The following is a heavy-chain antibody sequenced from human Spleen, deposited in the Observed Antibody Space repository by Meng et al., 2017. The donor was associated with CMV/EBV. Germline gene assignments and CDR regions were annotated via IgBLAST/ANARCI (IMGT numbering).Heavy chain of an antibody. CDR1: PGSCGGSS. V-gene: IGHV4-34*01. D-gene: IGHD2-15*01. CDR3: ATYSFRGIYYFDY. Sequence: CPVQPGSCGGSSWGWIRQPPGKGLEWLGEINHSGSTNYIPSLTSRVTISVDTSKNQFSLKLSSVPAADTAVYYCATYSFRGIYYFDYWGQGTLVTVSS. CDR2: INHSGST. J-gene: IGHJ4*02.